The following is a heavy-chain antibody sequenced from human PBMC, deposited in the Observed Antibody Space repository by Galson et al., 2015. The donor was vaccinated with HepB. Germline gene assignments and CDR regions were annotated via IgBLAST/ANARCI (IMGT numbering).Heavy chain of an antibody. CDR3: VKDRGMGSAWHVLEHWGQGGGDQADY. CDR2: TWYDGTDK. V-gene: IGHV3-33*06. D-gene: IGHD3-16*01. J-gene: IGHJ4*02. CDR1: GFNFGSYG. Sequence: SLRLSCAASGFNFGSYGMHWVRQAPGKGLEWVAVTWYDGTDKKYAESVKGRFTISRDNSKNTLYLQMNSVRVEDTAVYYCVKDRGMGSAWHVLEHWGQGGGDQADYWGQGTLVTVSS.